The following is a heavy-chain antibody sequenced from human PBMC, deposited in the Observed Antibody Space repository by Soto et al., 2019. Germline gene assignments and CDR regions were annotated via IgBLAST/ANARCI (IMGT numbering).Heavy chain of an antibody. CDR3: AKGKGRGVILLHTISDV. D-gene: IGHD3-3*01. V-gene: IGHV3-23*01. CDR1: GFTFSSYA. Sequence: GGSLRLSCAASGFTFSSYAMSWVRQAPGKGLEWVSAISGSGGSTYYADSVKGRFTISRDNSKNALYLQMNSLRAEDTAVYYCAKGKGRGVILLHTISDVWGQGTTVTVSS. CDR2: ISGSGGST. J-gene: IGHJ6*02.